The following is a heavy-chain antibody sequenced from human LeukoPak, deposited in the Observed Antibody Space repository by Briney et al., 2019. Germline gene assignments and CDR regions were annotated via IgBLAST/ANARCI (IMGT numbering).Heavy chain of an antibody. D-gene: IGHD3-22*01. Sequence: SQTLSLACTVSGGPISSGSYYWSWIRQPAGKGLEWIGRIYTSGSTNYNPSLKSRVTISVDTSKNQFSLKLSSVTAADTAVYYCARVVRNYYDSSGYYYIDYWGQGTLVTVSS. CDR2: IYTSGST. CDR1: GGPISSGSYY. J-gene: IGHJ4*02. V-gene: IGHV4-61*02. CDR3: ARVVRNYYDSSGYYYIDY.